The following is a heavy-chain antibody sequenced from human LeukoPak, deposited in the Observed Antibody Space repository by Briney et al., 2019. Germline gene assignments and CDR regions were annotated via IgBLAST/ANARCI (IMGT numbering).Heavy chain of an antibody. Sequence: SETLSLTCAVSGGSISSGGYSWSWIRQPPGKGLEWIGYIYHSGSTYYNPSLKSRVTISVDTSKNQFSLKLSSVTAADTAVYYCASIQSGSYSDWGQGTLVTVSS. CDR2: IYHSGST. CDR1: GGSISSGGYS. D-gene: IGHD1-26*01. CDR3: ASIQSGSYSD. V-gene: IGHV4-30-2*02. J-gene: IGHJ4*02.